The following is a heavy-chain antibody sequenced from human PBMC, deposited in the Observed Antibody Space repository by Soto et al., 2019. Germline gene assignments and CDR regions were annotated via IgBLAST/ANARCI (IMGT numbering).Heavy chain of an antibody. J-gene: IGHJ4*02. Sequence: GGSLRLSCVASGFTFSSYAMHWVRQAPGKGLEWVAVISYDGSNKYYADSVKGRFTISRDNSKNTLYLQMNSLRVDDTAVYYCARDFIVGAPDYFDYWGQGTLVTVSS. V-gene: IGHV3-30-3*01. D-gene: IGHD1-26*01. CDR3: ARDFIVGAPDYFDY. CDR2: ISYDGSNK. CDR1: GFTFSSYA.